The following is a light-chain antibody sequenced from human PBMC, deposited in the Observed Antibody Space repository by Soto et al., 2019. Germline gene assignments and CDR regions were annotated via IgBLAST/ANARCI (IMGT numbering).Light chain of an antibody. J-gene: IGLJ2*01. Sequence: QAVVTQEPSLTVSPGGTVTLTCGSSTGAVTSGHYPYWFQQKPGQAPRTLIYDTRNKHSWTPARFSGSLLGGKAALTLSGAQPEDEAEYYCLLSDSGAGVVFGGGTKLTVL. CDR2: DTR. V-gene: IGLV7-46*01. CDR3: LLSDSGAGVV. CDR1: TGAVTSGHY.